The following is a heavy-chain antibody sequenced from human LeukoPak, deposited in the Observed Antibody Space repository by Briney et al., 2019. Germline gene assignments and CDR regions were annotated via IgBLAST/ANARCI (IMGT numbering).Heavy chain of an antibody. CDR3: ANRVAARLKDNWFDP. J-gene: IGHJ5*02. CDR1: GGSFSGYY. V-gene: IGHV4-34*01. D-gene: IGHD6-6*01. CDR2: INHSGST. Sequence: PSETLSLTCAVYGGSFSGYYWSWIRQPPGKGLEWIGEINHSGSTNYNPSLKSRVTISVDTSKNQFSLKLSSLTAADTAVCYCANRVAARLKDNWFDPWGQGTLVTVSS.